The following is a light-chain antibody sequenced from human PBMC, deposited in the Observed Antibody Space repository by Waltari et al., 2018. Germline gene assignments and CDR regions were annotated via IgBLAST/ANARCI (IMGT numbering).Light chain of an antibody. V-gene: IGLV1-44*01. J-gene: IGLJ3*02. CDR1: SSNLGSNT. CDR2: SVN. CDR3: AAWDDSLNAVV. Sequence: QSVVTQPPSASGTPGQWVTISCSGSSSNLGSNTVHWYQQRPGTAPKPPVDSVNHRPSGVPDRFSGSKSGTSASLASSGLQSEDEAGYYCAAWDDSLNAVVFGGGTKLTVL.